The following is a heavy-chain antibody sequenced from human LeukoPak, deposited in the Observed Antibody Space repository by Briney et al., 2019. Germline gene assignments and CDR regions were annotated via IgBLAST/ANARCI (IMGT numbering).Heavy chain of an antibody. D-gene: IGHD2-15*01. V-gene: IGHV3-23*01. CDR3: ARPGGYCSGGSCYQGYYYHGMDV. J-gene: IGHJ6*02. Sequence: GGSLRLSCAASGFTFANAWMSWVRQAPGKGLEWVSSISGSGGSTYYADSVKGRFTISRDNSKNTLYLQMNSLRAEDTAVYYCARPGGYCSGGSCYQGYYYHGMDVWGQGTTVTVSS. CDR2: ISGSGGST. CDR1: GFTFANAW.